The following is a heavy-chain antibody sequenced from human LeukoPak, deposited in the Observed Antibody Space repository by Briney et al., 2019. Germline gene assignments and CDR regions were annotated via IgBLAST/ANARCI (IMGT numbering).Heavy chain of an antibody. CDR2: ISSSGSTI. Sequence: PGGSLRLSCAASGFTFSSYEMNWVRQAPGKGLEWVSYISSSGSTIYYADSVKGRFTISRDNAKNSLYLQMNSLRAEDTALYYCARDVGLRNFDYWGQGTLVTVSS. CDR1: GFTFSSYE. CDR3: ARDVGLRNFDY. J-gene: IGHJ4*02. V-gene: IGHV3-48*03. D-gene: IGHD5-12*01.